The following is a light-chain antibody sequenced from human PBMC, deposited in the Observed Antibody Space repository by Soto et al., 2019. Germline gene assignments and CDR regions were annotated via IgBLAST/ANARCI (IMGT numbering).Light chain of an antibody. CDR2: EVS. CDR1: SSDVGRYNY. V-gene: IGLV2-14*01. Sequence: QSVLTQPASVSGSPGQSITISCTGASSDVGRYNYVSWYQLHPGKAPKLIIYEVSNRPSGVSNRFSGSKSGNTASLTISGLRAEDEADYYCSSYTSTTTRVFGTGTKVTVL. CDR3: SSYTSTTTRV. J-gene: IGLJ1*01.